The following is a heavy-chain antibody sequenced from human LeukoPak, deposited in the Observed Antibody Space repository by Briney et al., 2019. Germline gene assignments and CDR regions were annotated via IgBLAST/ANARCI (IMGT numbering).Heavy chain of an antibody. Sequence: GGSLRLSCAASGFTFSSYGMHWVRQAPGQGLEWVAVIWNDGSNKYYVDSEKGRFTISSDNSKNTLYLQMNSLRTEDTAVYYCARDYCSSTSCLFDYWGQGTLVTVSS. CDR3: ARDYCSSTSCLFDY. D-gene: IGHD2-2*01. J-gene: IGHJ4*02. CDR1: GFTFSSYG. CDR2: IWNDGSNK. V-gene: IGHV3-33*01.